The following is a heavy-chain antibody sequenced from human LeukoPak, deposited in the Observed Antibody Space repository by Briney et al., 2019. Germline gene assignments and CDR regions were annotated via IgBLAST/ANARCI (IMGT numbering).Heavy chain of an antibody. Sequence: GGSLRLSCAASGFSLSNYWMSWVRQAPGKGLEWVANIKQDESEKLYVDSVKGRFTISRDNAENSVYLQMNSLRDEDTAVYYCARGTLGPWGQGTLVTVSS. V-gene: IGHV3-7*01. CDR1: GFSLSNYW. J-gene: IGHJ5*02. CDR2: IKQDESEK. D-gene: IGHD7-27*01. CDR3: ARGTLGP.